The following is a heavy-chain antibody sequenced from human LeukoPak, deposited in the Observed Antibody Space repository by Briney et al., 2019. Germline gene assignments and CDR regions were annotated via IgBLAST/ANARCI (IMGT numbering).Heavy chain of an antibody. Sequence: ASVKVSCKASGYTFTNYGMHWVRQAPGQRLEWMGWINTNTGNPTYAQGFTGRFVFSLDTSVSTAYLQISSLKAEDTAVYYCARFSWPLQQLFNWFDPWGQGTLVTVSS. V-gene: IGHV7-4-1*02. CDR3: ARFSWPLQQLFNWFDP. D-gene: IGHD6-13*01. CDR2: INTNTGNP. J-gene: IGHJ5*02. CDR1: GYTFTNYG.